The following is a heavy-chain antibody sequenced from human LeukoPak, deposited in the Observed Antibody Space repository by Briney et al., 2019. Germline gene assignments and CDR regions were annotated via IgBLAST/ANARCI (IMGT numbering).Heavy chain of an antibody. Sequence: GGSLRLSCAASGFIFGSYWMSWVRQAPGKGLEWVANIKQDGSEKYYVDSVKGRFTISRDNAKNSLYLQMNSLRAEDTAVYYCARVTASSGFHWGQGTLVTVPP. CDR2: IKQDGSEK. D-gene: IGHD3-22*01. CDR3: ARVTASSGFH. CDR1: GFIFGSYW. V-gene: IGHV3-7*04. J-gene: IGHJ4*02.